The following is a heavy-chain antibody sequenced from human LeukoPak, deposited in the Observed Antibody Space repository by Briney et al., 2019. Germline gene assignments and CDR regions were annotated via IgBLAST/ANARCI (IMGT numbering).Heavy chain of an antibody. V-gene: IGHV3-48*01. D-gene: IGHD3-22*01. J-gene: IGHJ4*02. Sequence: GGSLRLSCAASGFTFSSYSMMWVRQAPGKGLEWVSYISSSSTTIHYADSVKGRFTISRDNAKNSVYLQMNSLRAEDTAVYYCARGGGNDYDTSGYYYLAAYWGQGTLVTVSS. CDR1: GFTFSSYS. CDR2: ISSSSTTI. CDR3: ARGGGNDYDTSGYYYLAAY.